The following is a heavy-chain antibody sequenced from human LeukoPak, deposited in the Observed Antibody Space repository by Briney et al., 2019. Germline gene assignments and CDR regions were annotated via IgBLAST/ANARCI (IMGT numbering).Heavy chain of an antibody. V-gene: IGHV5-51*01. D-gene: IGHD3-22*01. J-gene: IGHJ4*02. CDR1: GYTFTNYW. CDR2: IYPDDSDT. CDR3: ARSRDSSGYYCLI. Sequence: GESLKISCEASGYTFTNYWIGWVRQMPGKGLEWMGIIYPDDSDTKYSPSFQGQATISADKSISTAYLQWSSLKAADTAMYYCARSRDSSGYYCLIWGQGTLVTVSS.